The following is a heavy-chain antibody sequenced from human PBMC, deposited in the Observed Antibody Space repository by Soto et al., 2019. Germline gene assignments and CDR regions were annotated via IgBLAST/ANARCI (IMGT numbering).Heavy chain of an antibody. Sequence: QVQLVQSGAEVKKPGASVKVSCKASGYTFTSYGINWVRQAPGQGLEWMGWISAYNGNTNYAQKLQGRITMTTDTATRKANIELRSQRTDDTTVYYCARDVTIFGVVIRNWFDPWGQGTMVTVSS. J-gene: IGHJ5*02. CDR3: ARDVTIFGVVIRNWFDP. V-gene: IGHV1-18*01. CDR2: ISAYNGNT. D-gene: IGHD3-3*01. CDR1: GYTFTSYG.